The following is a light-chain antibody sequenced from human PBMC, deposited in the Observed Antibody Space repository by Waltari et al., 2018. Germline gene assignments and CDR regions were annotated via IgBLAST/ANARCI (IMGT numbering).Light chain of an antibody. V-gene: IGLV2-23*02. Sequence: QSALTQPASVSGSPGQSITISCTGTSSDVGSYNLVSWYRQHPGKAPKLLIYEVSKRPSGVSNRFPCSKSGNAASLTISGLQAEDEADYYCCSYAGSSTPYVFGTGTKVTVL. CDR3: CSYAGSSTPYV. CDR2: EVS. CDR1: SSDVGSYNL. J-gene: IGLJ1*01.